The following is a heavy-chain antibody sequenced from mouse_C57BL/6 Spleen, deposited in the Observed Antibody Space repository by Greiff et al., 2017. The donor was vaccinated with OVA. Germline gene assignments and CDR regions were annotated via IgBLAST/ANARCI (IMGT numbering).Heavy chain of an antibody. J-gene: IGHJ3*01. CDR2: INPSSGYT. V-gene: IGHV1-4*01. CDR1: GYTFTSYT. CDR3: AREGGQLKFAY. Sequence: QVQLQQSGAELARPGASVKMSCKASGYTFTSYTMHWVKQRPGQGLEWIGYINPSSGYTKYNQKFKDKATLTADKSSSTAYMQLSSLTSEDSAVYYCAREGGQLKFAYWGQGTLVTVSA. D-gene: IGHD3-2*02.